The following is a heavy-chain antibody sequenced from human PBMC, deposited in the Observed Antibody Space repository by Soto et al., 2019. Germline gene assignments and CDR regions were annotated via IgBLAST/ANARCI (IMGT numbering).Heavy chain of an antibody. Sequence: EVPLVESGGGLVQPGRSLRLSCAASGFTFDDYALHWVRQAPGKGLEWVSGISWNSGNIGYADSVKGRFTISRDNAKNSLYLQMNSLIVEDTALYYCAILEKGGLDVWGQGTTVTVSS. CDR2: ISWNSGNI. V-gene: IGHV3-9*01. D-gene: IGHD1-1*01. CDR1: GFTFDDYA. CDR3: AILEKGGLDV. J-gene: IGHJ6*02.